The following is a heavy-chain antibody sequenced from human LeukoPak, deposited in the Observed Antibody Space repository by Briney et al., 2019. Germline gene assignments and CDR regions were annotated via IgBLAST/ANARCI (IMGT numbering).Heavy chain of an antibody. J-gene: IGHJ4*02. CDR1: GGSISSGSYY. CDR2: IYTSGST. D-gene: IGHD6-13*01. Sequence: SETLSLTCTVPGGSISSGSYYWSWIRQPAGKGLEWIGRIYTSGSTNYNPSLKSRVTISVDTSKNQFSLKLSSVTAADTAVYYCARHPPYSSSWKYYFDYWGQGSLVTVSS. V-gene: IGHV4-61*02. CDR3: ARHPPYSSSWKYYFDY.